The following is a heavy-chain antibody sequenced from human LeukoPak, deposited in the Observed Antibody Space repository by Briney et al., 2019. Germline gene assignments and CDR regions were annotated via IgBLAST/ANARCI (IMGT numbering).Heavy chain of an antibody. J-gene: IGHJ4*02. CDR1: GFTFSSYS. D-gene: IGHD6-19*01. V-gene: IGHV3-21*01. CDR2: ISSSSSYI. Sequence: GGSLRLSCAASGFTFSSYSMNWVRQAPGKGPEWVSSISSSSSYIYYADSVKGRFTISRDNAKNSLYLQMNSLRAEDTAVYYCARIDLLAGTDYWGQGTLVTVSS. CDR3: ARIDLLAGTDY.